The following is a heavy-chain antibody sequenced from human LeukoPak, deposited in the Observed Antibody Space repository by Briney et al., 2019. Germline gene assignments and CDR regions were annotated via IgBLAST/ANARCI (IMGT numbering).Heavy chain of an antibody. CDR1: GDSISSYY. CDR2: IYYSGST. Sequence: KPSETLSLTCTVSGDSISSYYWSWIRQPPGKGLEWIGYIYYSGSTNYNPSLKSRVTISVDTSKNHFSLKLSSVTAADTAVYYCARGPTYQPIDFWGQGTLVTVSS. CDR3: ARGPTYQPIDF. D-gene: IGHD2-2*01. V-gene: IGHV4-59*08. J-gene: IGHJ4*02.